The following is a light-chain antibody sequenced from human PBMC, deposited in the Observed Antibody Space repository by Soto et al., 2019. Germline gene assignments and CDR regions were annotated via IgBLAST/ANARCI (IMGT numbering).Light chain of an antibody. J-gene: IGLJ1*01. V-gene: IGLV2-14*01. Sequence: QSALTQPASVSGSPGRSITISCTGTSSDVGGYNYVSWYQQHPGKAPKLMIYDVSNRPSGVSNRFSGSKSGNTASLTISGLQAEDEADYYCSSYTSSSINYVFGTGTKLTVL. CDR1: SSDVGGYNY. CDR2: DVS. CDR3: SSYTSSSINYV.